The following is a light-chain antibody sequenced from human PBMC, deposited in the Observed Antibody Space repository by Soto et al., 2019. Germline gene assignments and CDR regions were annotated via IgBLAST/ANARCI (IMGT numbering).Light chain of an antibody. J-gene: IGLJ2*01. CDR3: QSYDSSLSVV. CDR1: SSNIGAGYD. CDR2: GNS. Sequence: QLVLTQPPSVSGAPGQRVTISCTGSSSNIGAGYDVHWYQQLPGTAPKLLIYGNSNRPSGVPDRFSGSKSGTSASLAITGLQAEDEADYYCQSYDSSLSVVFGGGTQVTVL. V-gene: IGLV1-40*01.